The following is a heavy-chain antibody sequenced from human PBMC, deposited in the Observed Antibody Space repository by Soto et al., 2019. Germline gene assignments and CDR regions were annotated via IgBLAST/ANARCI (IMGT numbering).Heavy chain of an antibody. Sequence: PGGSLRLSCAASGFTFSSYAMRWVRQAPGKGLEWVSAISGSGGSTYYATPVKGRFTISRDDSKNTLYLQMNSLRAEDTAVYYCARFCISTSCYASFDYWGQGTLVNVSS. CDR3: ARFCISTSCYASFDY. J-gene: IGHJ4*02. CDR1: GFTFSSYA. D-gene: IGHD2-2*01. CDR2: ISGSGGST. V-gene: IGHV3-23*01.